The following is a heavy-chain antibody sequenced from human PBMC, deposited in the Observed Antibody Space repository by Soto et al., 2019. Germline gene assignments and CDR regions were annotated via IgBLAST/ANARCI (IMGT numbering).Heavy chain of an antibody. D-gene: IGHD2-21*02. CDR1: GFTFSSYS. CDR3: ARDRGYCGGDCYSHYYYGMDV. CDR2: ISSSSSYI. V-gene: IGHV3-21*01. Sequence: GGSLRLSCAASGFTFSSYSMNWVRQAPGKGLEWVSSISSSSSYIYYADSVKGRFTISRDNAKSSLYLQMNSLRAEDTAVYYCARDRGYCGGDCYSHYYYGMDVWGQGTTVTVSS. J-gene: IGHJ6*02.